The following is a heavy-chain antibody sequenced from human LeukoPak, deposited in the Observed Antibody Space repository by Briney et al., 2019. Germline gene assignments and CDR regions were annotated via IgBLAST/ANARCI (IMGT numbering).Heavy chain of an antibody. CDR3: AIMHGYYDGSGYWVQ. D-gene: IGHD3-22*01. J-gene: IGHJ1*01. V-gene: IGHV3-23*01. Sequence: GGSLRLSCAASGFTFGSYGMSWVRQAPGKGLEWVSFITPNADRTSYADSVEGRFTISRDNPRNTLYMQMNSLRDEDTAIYYCAIMHGYYDGSGYWVQWGQGTLVAVSS. CDR1: GFTFGSYG. CDR2: ITPNADRT.